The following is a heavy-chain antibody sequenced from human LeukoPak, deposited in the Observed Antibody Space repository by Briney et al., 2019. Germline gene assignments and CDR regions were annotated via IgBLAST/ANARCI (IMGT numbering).Heavy chain of an antibody. CDR1: GGSITSGGFC. CDR3: ARVPDIAAAGPARPSADNYFDY. V-gene: IGHV4-30-2*01. J-gene: IGHJ4*02. CDR2: IYLSGRT. Sequence: ALSLTCTDSGGSITSGGFCWSWIRQPPGEGLGWLGYIYLSGRTYYNPSLKSRVTISVDRSKNQFSLKLSPVTAADTAVYYCARVPDIAAAGPARPSADNYFDYWGQGTLATVSS. D-gene: IGHD6-13*01.